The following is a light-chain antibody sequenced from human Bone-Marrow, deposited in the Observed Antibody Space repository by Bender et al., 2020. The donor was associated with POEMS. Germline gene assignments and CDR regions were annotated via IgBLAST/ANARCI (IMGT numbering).Light chain of an antibody. J-gene: IGLJ2*01. CDR2: MVS. CDR3: CSSAGSSTLL. Sequence: QSALTQPASVSGSPGQSITISCTGTGSDVGTYGLVSWYQQYPGKAPKLLIYMVSERPSRVSNRFSGSKSGNTASLTISGLQADDEANYYCCSSAGSSTLLFGGGTKLTVL. CDR1: GSDVGTYGL. V-gene: IGLV2-23*02.